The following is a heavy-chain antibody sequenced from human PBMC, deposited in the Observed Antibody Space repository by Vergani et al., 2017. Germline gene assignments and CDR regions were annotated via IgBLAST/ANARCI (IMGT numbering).Heavy chain of an antibody. D-gene: IGHD5-18*01. Sequence: EVQLLESGGGLVQPGGSLRLSCAASGFTFSSYAMSWVRQAPGKGLEWVSAISGSGGSTYYADSVKGRFTISRDNSKNTLYLQMNSLRAEDTAVYYCARAGIQLWPTGPEFDYWGQGTLVTVAS. CDR1: GFTFSSYA. CDR2: ISGSGGST. J-gene: IGHJ4*02. V-gene: IGHV3-23*01. CDR3: ARAGIQLWPTGPEFDY.